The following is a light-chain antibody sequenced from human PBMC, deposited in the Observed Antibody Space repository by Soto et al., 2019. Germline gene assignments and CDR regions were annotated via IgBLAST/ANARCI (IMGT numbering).Light chain of an antibody. CDR2: ANS. Sequence: QSVLTQPPSVSGAPGQRATISCTGSSSNIGAGYDVHWYQQLPGTAPKLLIYANSNRPSGVPDRFSGSKSGTSASLAITGLQAEDEADYYCQSYDSSLSGWVFGGGTKLTVL. J-gene: IGLJ3*02. V-gene: IGLV1-40*01. CDR3: QSYDSSLSGWV. CDR1: SSNIGAGYD.